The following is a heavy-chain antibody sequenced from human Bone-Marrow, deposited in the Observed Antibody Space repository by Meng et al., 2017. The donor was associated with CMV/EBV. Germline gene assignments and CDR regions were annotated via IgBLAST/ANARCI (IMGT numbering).Heavy chain of an antibody. CDR1: GYTFTGYY. J-gene: IGHJ5*02. Sequence: ASVKVSCKASGYTFTGYYMHWVRQAPGQGLEWMGWINPNSGGTNYAQKCQGRVTMTRDTSISTAYMELSRLRSDDTAVYYCAGGGDYDNWFDPWGQGTLVTVSS. V-gene: IGHV1-2*02. D-gene: IGHD4-17*01. CDR3: AGGGDYDNWFDP. CDR2: INPNSGGT.